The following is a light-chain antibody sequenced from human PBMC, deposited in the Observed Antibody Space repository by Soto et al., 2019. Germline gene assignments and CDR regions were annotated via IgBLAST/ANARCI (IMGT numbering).Light chain of an antibody. CDR3: CLSPGSLTWL. CDR2: EVN. Sequence: QSVLTQPRSVSGSPGQSVTISCIATGSDVGDSSHVSWYQLHPGKAPKLMIYEVNNRPSGVPDRFSGSKSGSTASLTISGLQAEDEAEYYCCLSPGSLTWLFGGGTKVTVL. V-gene: IGLV2-11*01. J-gene: IGLJ3*02. CDR1: GSDVGDSSH.